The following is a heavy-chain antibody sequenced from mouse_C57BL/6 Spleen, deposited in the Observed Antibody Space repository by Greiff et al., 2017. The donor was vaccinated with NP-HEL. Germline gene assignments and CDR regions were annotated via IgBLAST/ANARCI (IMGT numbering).Heavy chain of an antibody. CDR3: ARSDSSGPYYYAMDY. J-gene: IGHJ4*01. V-gene: IGHV1-53*01. CDR2: INPSNGGT. CDR1: GYTFTSYW. D-gene: IGHD3-2*02. Sequence: QVQLQQPGTELVKPGASVKLSCKASGYTFTSYWMHWVKQRPGQGLEWIGNINPSNGGTNYNEKFKSKATLTVDKSSSTAYMQLSSLPSEDSAVYYCARSDSSGPYYYAMDYWGQGTSVTVSS.